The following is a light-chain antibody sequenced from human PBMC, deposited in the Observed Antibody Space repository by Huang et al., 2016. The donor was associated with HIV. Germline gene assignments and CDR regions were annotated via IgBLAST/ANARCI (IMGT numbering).Light chain of an antibody. V-gene: IGKV1D-13*01. Sequence: QLTQSPSSLSASVGDRVTITCRASQGISNTLAWYQQKPGKAPKLLIYDASSLQTGAPSRFSGSGSGTDFTFTISSLQPEDCATYYCQQFNHYPLTFGGGTKVEIE. J-gene: IGKJ4*01. CDR3: QQFNHYPLT. CDR2: DAS. CDR1: QGISNT.